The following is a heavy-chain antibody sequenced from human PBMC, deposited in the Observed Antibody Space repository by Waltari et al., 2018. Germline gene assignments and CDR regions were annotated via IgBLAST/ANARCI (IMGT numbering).Heavy chain of an antibody. CDR3: ARDLRGRGYSGYDTNWFDP. D-gene: IGHD5-12*01. CDR1: GGSISSSSYY. J-gene: IGHJ5*02. Sequence: QLQLQESGPGLVKPSETLSLTCTVSGGSISSSSYYWGWIRQPPGKGLEWIGSIYYSGSTYYNPSLKSRVTISVDTSKNQFSLKLSSVTAADTAVYYCARDLRGRGYSGYDTNWFDPWGQGTLVTVSS. CDR2: IYYSGST. V-gene: IGHV4-39*07.